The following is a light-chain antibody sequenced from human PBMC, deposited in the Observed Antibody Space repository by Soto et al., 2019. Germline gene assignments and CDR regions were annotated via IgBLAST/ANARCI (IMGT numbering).Light chain of an antibody. CDR3: QQYHTYWWT. CDR1: QTIINW. J-gene: IGKJ1*01. V-gene: IGKV1-5*03. Sequence: MTPSPSPLSSSFGDRVTITCRASQTIINWLAWYQQKPGKAPKLLIYKASTLEGEVPSRFSGSGSETEFTLTINSLQPDDSATYYCQQYHTYWWTFGQGTKVDIK. CDR2: KAS.